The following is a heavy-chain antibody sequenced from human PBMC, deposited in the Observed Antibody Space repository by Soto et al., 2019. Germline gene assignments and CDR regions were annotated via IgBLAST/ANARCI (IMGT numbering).Heavy chain of an antibody. J-gene: IGHJ4*02. CDR3: AKGGRKWLVTSDFNY. D-gene: IGHD6-19*01. Sequence: VQLVESGGGVVQPGRSLRLSCAVSGFTFSDYAMHWVRQAPGKGLEWVAVVSHDGSNTHYADSVKGRFTISRDSSKNTVSLEITSLRAEDTAVYYCAKGGRKWLVTSDFNYWGQGALVTVSS. V-gene: IGHV3-30*18. CDR2: VSHDGSNT. CDR1: GFTFSDYA.